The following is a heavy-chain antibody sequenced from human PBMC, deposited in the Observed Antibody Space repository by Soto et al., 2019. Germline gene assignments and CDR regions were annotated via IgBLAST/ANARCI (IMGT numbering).Heavy chain of an antibody. CDR3: ARALAYCGGDCYSGNWFDP. Sequence: ASVKVSCKASGYTFTSYAMHWVRQAPGQRLEWMGWINAGNGNTKYSQKFQGRVTITRDTSASTAYMELSSLRSEDTAVYYCARALAYCGGDCYSGNWFDPWGQGTLVTVSS. D-gene: IGHD2-21*02. J-gene: IGHJ5*02. CDR2: INAGNGNT. CDR1: GYTFTSYA. V-gene: IGHV1-3*01.